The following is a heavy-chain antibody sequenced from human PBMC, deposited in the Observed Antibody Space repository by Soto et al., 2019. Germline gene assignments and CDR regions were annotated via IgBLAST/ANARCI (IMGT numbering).Heavy chain of an antibody. CDR3: ARHAPSYSNYANYYYYYMDV. CDR2: IYPGDSDT. D-gene: IGHD4-4*01. CDR1: GYRFTSYW. V-gene: IGHV5-51*01. Sequence: PGESLKISCKGSGYRFTSYWIGWVRQMPGKGLEWMGIIYPGDSDTRYSPSFQGQVTISADKSISTAYLQWNSLKASDTAMYYCARHAPSYSNYANYYYYYMDVWGKGTTVTVSS. J-gene: IGHJ6*03.